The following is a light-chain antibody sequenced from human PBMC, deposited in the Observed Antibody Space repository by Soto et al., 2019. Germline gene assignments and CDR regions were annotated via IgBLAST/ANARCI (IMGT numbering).Light chain of an antibody. CDR3: CKAHTGLWT. V-gene: IGKV2-30*01. CDR1: QSLVYSDGNTY. CDR2: KVS. Sequence: DVVMTQSPLSLPVTLGQPASISCRSSQSLVYSDGNTYLNWFQQRPGQSPRRLIYKVSNGDSGVPDRLSGSGSGTDFTLKISRVEAEDVGLYCKAHTGLWTFGQGTKVEIK. J-gene: IGKJ1*01.